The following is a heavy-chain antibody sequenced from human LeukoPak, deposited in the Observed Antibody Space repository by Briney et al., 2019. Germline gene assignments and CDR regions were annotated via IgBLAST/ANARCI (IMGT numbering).Heavy chain of an antibody. CDR2: IWHSGTT. J-gene: IGHJ4*02. CDR1: GFTFSSYW. Sequence: GSLRLSCAASGFTFSSYWMSWVRQAPGKGLEWIGEIWHSGTTNYNPSLKSRVTISVDKSKNQFSLKLNSVTAADTAVYYCMGADYGGHWGQGTLVTVSS. V-gene: IGHV4-4*02. D-gene: IGHD4-17*01. CDR3: MGADYGGH.